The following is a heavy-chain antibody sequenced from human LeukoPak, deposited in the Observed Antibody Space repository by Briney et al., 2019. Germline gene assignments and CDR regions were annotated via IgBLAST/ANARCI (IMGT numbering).Heavy chain of an antibody. CDR3: ARDSYYYDSSGYSVLHPFDY. J-gene: IGHJ4*02. V-gene: IGHV3-7*01. CDR2: IKKDGSEK. Sequence: GESLRLSCAASGFTFSSDWMSWVRQAPGKGLEWVGNIKKDGSEKYYVDSVKGRFTISRDNAKNSLYLQMNSLSAEDTAVYYCARDSYYYDSSGYSVLHPFDYWGQGTLVPVSS. CDR1: GFTFSSDW. D-gene: IGHD3-22*01.